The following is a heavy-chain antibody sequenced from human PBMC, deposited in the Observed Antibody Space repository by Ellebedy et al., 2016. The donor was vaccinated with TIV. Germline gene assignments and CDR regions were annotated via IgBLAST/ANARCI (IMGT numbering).Heavy chain of an antibody. D-gene: IGHD3-10*01. CDR1: DFNFNNFW. CDR2: IKQDGSDK. J-gene: IGHJ4*02. CDR3: ARAGRPLDY. V-gene: IGHV3-7*04. Sequence: PGGSLRLSCAASDFNFNNFWMSWVRQTPGKGLEWVANIKQDGSDKYYVHSVKGRFTVSRDNTINSLYLQMNSLNTEDTAIYYCARAGRPLDYWGQGTLVTVSS.